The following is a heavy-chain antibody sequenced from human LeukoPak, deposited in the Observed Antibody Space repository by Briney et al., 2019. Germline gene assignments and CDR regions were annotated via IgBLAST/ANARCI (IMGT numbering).Heavy chain of an antibody. CDR1: GFTFSNCA. V-gene: IGHV3-64D*06. D-gene: IGHD6-13*01. Sequence: PGGSLRLSCSASGFTFSNCAMHWVRKAPGKGPEYVSVISSYGDKTYYADSVKGRFTISRDNSKNTVSLQMSSLRAEDTAVYYCVKDLYKGDTSSWYYFDYWGQGTLVTASS. J-gene: IGHJ4*02. CDR2: ISSYGDKT. CDR3: VKDLYKGDTSSWYYFDY.